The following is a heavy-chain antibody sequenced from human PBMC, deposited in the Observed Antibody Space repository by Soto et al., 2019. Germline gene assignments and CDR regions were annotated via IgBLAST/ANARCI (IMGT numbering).Heavy chain of an antibody. Sequence: SETLSLTCTVSGGSISSGDYYWSWIRQPPGKGLEWIGYIYYSGSTYYNPSLKSRVTISVDTSKNQFSLKLSSVTAADTAVYYCARETRRGYYGMDVWGQGTTVTVSS. CDR2: IYYSGST. CDR1: GGSISSGDYY. CDR3: ARETRRGYYGMDV. V-gene: IGHV4-30-4*01. J-gene: IGHJ6*02.